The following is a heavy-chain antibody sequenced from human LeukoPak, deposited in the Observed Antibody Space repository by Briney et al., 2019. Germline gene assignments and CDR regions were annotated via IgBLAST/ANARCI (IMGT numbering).Heavy chain of an antibody. Sequence: ASVKVSCKASGYTFTGYYMHWVRQAPGQGLEWMGWINPNSGGTNYAQKLQGRVTMTRDTSISTAYMELSRLRSDDTAVYYCALYDFWSGYYTFDYWGQGTLVTVSS. CDR1: GYTFTGYY. D-gene: IGHD3-3*01. J-gene: IGHJ4*02. CDR3: ALYDFWSGYYTFDY. V-gene: IGHV1-2*02. CDR2: INPNSGGT.